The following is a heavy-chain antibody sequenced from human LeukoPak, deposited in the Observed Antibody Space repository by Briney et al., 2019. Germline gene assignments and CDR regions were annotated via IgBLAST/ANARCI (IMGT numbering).Heavy chain of an antibody. J-gene: IGHJ4*02. V-gene: IGHV3-33*01. D-gene: IGHD1-7*01. CDR1: GFTFSSYG. Sequence: GRSLRLSCAASGFTFSSYGMHWVRQAPGKGLEWVAVIWYDGSNKYYADSVKGRFTISRDNSKNTLYLQMSSLRAEDTAVYYCARGITGTTGFDYWGQGTLVTVSS. CDR3: ARGITGTTGFDY. CDR2: IWYDGSNK.